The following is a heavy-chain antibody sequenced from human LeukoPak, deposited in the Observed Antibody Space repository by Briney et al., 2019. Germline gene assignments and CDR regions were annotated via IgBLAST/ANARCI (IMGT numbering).Heavy chain of an antibody. CDR2: IYHSGST. J-gene: IGHJ3*02. Sequence: SETLSLTCAVSGYSISSGYYWGWIRQPPGKGLEWIGSIYHSGSTYYNPSLKSRVTISVDTSKNQFSLKLSSVTAADTAVYYCARSIVARPNDAFDIWGQGTMVTVSS. D-gene: IGHD6-6*01. CDR3: ARSIVARPNDAFDI. V-gene: IGHV4-38-2*01. CDR1: GYSISSGYY.